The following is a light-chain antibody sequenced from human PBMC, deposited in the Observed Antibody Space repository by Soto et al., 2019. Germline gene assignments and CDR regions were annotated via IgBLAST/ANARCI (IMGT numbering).Light chain of an antibody. V-gene: IGLV1-40*01. CDR2: ANT. CDR1: SSNIGAGFD. J-gene: IGLJ3*02. CDR3: QSYDRSLSGWV. Sequence: QSALTQPPSVSGAPGQRVTISCSGSSSNIGAGFDVQWYQQLPGTAPKVIIYANTNRPSGVPDRFSGSKSDTSASLAITGLQAEDEADYYCQSYDRSLSGWVFGGGTKVTVL.